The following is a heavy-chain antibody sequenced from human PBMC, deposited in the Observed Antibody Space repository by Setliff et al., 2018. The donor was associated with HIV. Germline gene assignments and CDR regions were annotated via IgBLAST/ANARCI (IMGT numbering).Heavy chain of an antibody. CDR3: ARDREVRWQRLDYYYYGLDV. J-gene: IGHJ6*02. Sequence: TGGSLRLSCAASGFTFSSYSMNWVRQAPGKGLGWVSSISDRSSNVHYTDSVKGRFTISRDNARNSLYLQMNNLRAEDTAVYWCARDREVRWQRLDYYYYGLDVWGQGTTVTVSS. CDR1: GFTFSSYS. V-gene: IGHV3-21*01. D-gene: IGHD6-25*01. CDR2: ISDRSSNV.